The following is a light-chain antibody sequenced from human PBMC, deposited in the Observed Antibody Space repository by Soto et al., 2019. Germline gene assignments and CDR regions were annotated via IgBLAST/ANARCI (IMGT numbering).Light chain of an antibody. V-gene: IGKV1-33*01. Sequence: DIQMTQSPSSLSASVGDRVTITCQASQDINNCLNWYQQKPGKAPKLLIYDASNLETGVPSRFSGSGSGTDFTFTISSLPPEDIATYYCQQYDNLPPFTFGQGTRLEIK. J-gene: IGKJ5*01. CDR3: QQYDNLPPFT. CDR2: DAS. CDR1: QDINNC.